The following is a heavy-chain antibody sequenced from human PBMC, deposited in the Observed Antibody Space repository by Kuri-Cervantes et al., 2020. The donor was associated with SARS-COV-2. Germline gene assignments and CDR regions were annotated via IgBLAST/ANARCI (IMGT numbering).Heavy chain of an antibody. CDR1: GFTFSSYS. Sequence: GESLKISCAASGFTFSSYSMNWVRQAPGKGLEWVSSISSSSSYIYHADSVKGRFTISRDNAKNSLYLQMNSLRAEDTAVYYCASEDSGSYFRGRGMFDPWGQGTLVTVSS. CDR3: ASEDSGSYFRGRGMFDP. J-gene: IGHJ5*02. CDR2: ISSSSSYI. V-gene: IGHV3-21*01. D-gene: IGHD1-26*01.